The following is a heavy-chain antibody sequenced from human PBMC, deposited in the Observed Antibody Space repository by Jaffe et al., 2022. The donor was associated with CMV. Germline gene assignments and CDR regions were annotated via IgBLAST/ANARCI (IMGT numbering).Heavy chain of an antibody. CDR3: TAQDNIVVVTANPYYYYYYMDV. CDR1: GFTFSNAW. J-gene: IGHJ6*03. D-gene: IGHD2-21*02. CDR2: IKSKTDGGTT. V-gene: IGHV3-15*01. Sequence: EVQLVESGGGLVKPGGSLRLSCAASGFTFSNAWMSWVRQAPGKGLEWVGRIKSKTDGGTTDYAAPVKGRFTISRDDSKNTLYLQMNSLKTEDTAVYYCTAQDNIVVVTANPYYYYYYMDVWGKGTTVTVSS.